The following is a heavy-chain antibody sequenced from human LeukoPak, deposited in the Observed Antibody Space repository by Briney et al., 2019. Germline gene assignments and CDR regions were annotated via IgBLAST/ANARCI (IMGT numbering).Heavy chain of an antibody. CDR3: AKDRVYGSGSFYKGYYYYYYMDV. CDR2: IKQDGSEK. Sequence: PGGSLRLSCAASGFTFSSHWMSWVRQAPGKGLEWLANIKQDGSEKYYADSMKGRFTISRDNSKNTLYLQVNSLRAEDTAVYYCAKDRVYGSGSFYKGYYYYYYMDVWGKGTTVTISS. D-gene: IGHD3-10*01. V-gene: IGHV3-7*01. CDR1: GFTFSSHW. J-gene: IGHJ6*03.